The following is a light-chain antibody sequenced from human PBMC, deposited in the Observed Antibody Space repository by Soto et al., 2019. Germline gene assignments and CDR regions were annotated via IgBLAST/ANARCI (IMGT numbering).Light chain of an antibody. CDR3: QQYGSSLTWT. CDR1: QSVSSY. CDR2: GAS. V-gene: IGKV3-20*01. Sequence: IMLTQCPATLSLSQRERATLSCRASQSVSSYLSWYHQQPGQAPRLLIYGASSRATGIPARFSGSGSGTDFTLTISSLEPEDFAVYYCQQYGSSLTWTFGQGTKVDVK. J-gene: IGKJ1*01.